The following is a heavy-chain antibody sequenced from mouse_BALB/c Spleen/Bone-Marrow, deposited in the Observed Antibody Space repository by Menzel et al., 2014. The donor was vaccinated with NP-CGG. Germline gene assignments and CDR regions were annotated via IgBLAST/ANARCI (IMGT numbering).Heavy chain of an antibody. D-gene: IGHD2-1*01. Sequence: DVKLVESGGGLVQPGGSLKLSCAASGFTFSSYGMSWVRQTPDKRLELVASINSNGGSTYYPDSVKGRFTISRDNAKNTLSLQMSSLKSEDTAMYYCARGNYGNYVDYFDYWGQGPLSQSP. CDR2: INSNGGST. V-gene: IGHV5-6-3*01. J-gene: IGHJ2*01. CDR1: GFTFSSYG. CDR3: ARGNYGNYVDYFDY.